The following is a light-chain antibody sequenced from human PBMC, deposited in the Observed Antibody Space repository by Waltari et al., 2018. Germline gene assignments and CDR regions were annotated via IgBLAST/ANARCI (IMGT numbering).Light chain of an antibody. CDR3: CSYAGSGSWV. CDR2: EVS. CDR1: SRAIGSYDL. V-gene: IGLV2-23*02. Sequence: QSALTQPASVSGSPGQSITISCSGTSRAIGSYDLVSWYQQHPGKAPKFMISEVSERPSGVSNRFSGSKSGNTASLTISGLQAEDEADYYCCSYAGSGSWVFGGGTKLTVL. J-gene: IGLJ3*02.